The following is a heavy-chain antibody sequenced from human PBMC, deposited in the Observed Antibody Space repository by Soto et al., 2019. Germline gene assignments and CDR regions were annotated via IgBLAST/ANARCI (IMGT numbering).Heavy chain of an antibody. V-gene: IGHV3-23*01. J-gene: IGHJ4*02. CDR2: VSGSGGST. CDR3: AKDPGQEGADMSGFDF. Sequence: GGSLRLSCAATGFTFTSYAMNWVRRAPGKGLEWVSGVSGSGGSTYYADSVKGRFTISRDNSKNTLYLQMSSLRAEDTAVYYCAKDPGQEGADMSGFDFWGQGTLVTVSS. D-gene: IGHD2-15*01. CDR1: GFTFTSYA.